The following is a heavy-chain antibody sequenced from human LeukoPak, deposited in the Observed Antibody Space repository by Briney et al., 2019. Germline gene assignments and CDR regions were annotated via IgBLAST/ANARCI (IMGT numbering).Heavy chain of an antibody. V-gene: IGHV3-23*01. Sequence: GGSLRLSCAASGFTFSSYAMSWVRQAPGKGLEWVSAISGSGGSTYYADSAKGRFTISRDNSKNTLYLQMNSLRAEDTAVYYCAKSVPLGIVVVPAAIRPFDYWGQGTLVTVSS. CDR2: ISGSGGST. CDR1: GFTFSSYA. D-gene: IGHD2-2*02. J-gene: IGHJ4*02. CDR3: AKSVPLGIVVVPAAIRPFDY.